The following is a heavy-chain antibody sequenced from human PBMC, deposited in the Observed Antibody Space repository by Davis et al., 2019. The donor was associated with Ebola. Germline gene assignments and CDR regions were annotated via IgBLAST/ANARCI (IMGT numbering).Heavy chain of an antibody. Sequence: GGSLRLSCAASGFTFSSYAMHWVRQAPGKGLEWVAVISYDGSNKYYADSVKGRFTISRDNAKNSLYLQMNSLRDEDTAVYYCARDNPWAGYAFDIWGQGTMVTVSS. CDR1: GFTFSSYA. V-gene: IGHV3-30-3*01. CDR3: ARDNPWAGYAFDI. CDR2: ISYDGSNK. D-gene: IGHD1-14*01. J-gene: IGHJ3*02.